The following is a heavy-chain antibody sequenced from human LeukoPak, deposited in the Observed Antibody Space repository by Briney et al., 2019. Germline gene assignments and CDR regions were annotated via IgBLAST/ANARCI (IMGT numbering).Heavy chain of an antibody. V-gene: IGHV3-43*02. CDR3: AKESGSGSYYKGGGFDI. CDR2: ISGDGGST. CDR1: GFTFDDYA. Sequence: GGSLRLSCAASGFTFDDYALHWVRQTPGKGLQWVSLISGDGGSTYYADSVKGRFTIPRDNSKNSLYLQMNRLRTEDTALYYCAKESGSGSYYKGGGFDIWGQGSLVTVSS. D-gene: IGHD3-10*01. J-gene: IGHJ3*02.